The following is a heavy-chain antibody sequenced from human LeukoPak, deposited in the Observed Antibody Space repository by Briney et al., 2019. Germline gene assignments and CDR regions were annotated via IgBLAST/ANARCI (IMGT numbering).Heavy chain of an antibody. CDR2: ISYDGSNK. CDR1: GFTFSSYA. CDR3: ARHSLPYYYDSSGIDY. J-gene: IGHJ4*02. Sequence: PGRSLRLSCAASGFTFSSYAMHWVRQAPGKGLEWVAFISYDGSNKYYADSVKGRFTISRDNSKNTLYLQMNSLRAEDTAVYYCARHSLPYYYDSSGIDYWGQGTLVTVSS. V-gene: IGHV3-30*04. D-gene: IGHD3-22*01.